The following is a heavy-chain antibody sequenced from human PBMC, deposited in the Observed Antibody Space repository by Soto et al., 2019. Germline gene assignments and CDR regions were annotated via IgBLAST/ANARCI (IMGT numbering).Heavy chain of an antibody. D-gene: IGHD2-15*01. CDR2: IVPMFGTA. CDR1: GGSFSSYV. J-gene: IGHJ5*02. CDR3: GTSSRKHCRSDTCYENWLDP. V-gene: IGHV1-69*01. Sequence: QVQLVQSGAEVKKPGSSVKVSCKASGGSFSSYVISWARQAPGQGLEWMGGIVPMFGTANYAQKFQDRLTITADESTKTGYMELRNLRSDDTAVYFCGTSSRKHCRSDTCYENWLDPWGQGTLVTVSS.